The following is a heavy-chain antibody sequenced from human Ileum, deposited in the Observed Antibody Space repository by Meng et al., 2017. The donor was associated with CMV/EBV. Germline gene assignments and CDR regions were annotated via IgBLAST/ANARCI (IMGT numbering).Heavy chain of an antibody. CDR2: IYYSGST. Sequence: SISSGGYYWTWVRQHPGKGLEWIGCIYYSGSTYYSPSLKSRITMSVDTSKNLFSLKLNSVTAADTALYYCARVGPRYCSGGSCYSFDFWGQGTLVTVSS. CDR1: SISSGGYY. J-gene: IGHJ4*02. V-gene: IGHV4-31*02. D-gene: IGHD2-15*01. CDR3: ARVGPRYCSGGSCYSFDF.